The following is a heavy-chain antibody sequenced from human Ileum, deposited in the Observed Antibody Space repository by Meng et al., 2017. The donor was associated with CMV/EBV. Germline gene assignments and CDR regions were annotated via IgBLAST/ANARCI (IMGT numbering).Heavy chain of an antibody. CDR3: AKDRGEIY. CDR1: GFTFSSYA. D-gene: IGHD2-21*01. V-gene: IGHV3-30-3*01. J-gene: IGHJ4*02. CDR2: ISYDGTNK. Sequence: GGSLRLSCAASGFTFSSYAMHWVRQAPGKGLEWVAVISYDGTNKYYADSVKGRFTISRDNSQNTLYLQMNSLRAEDTAVYYCAKDRGEIYWGQGTLVTVSS.